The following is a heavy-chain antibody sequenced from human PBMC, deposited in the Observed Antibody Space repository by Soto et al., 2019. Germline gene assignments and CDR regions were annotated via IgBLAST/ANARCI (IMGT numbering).Heavy chain of an antibody. CDR3: AKALRASSGYYYYVMDV. V-gene: IGHV3-23*01. D-gene: IGHD3-22*01. J-gene: IGHJ6*02. Sequence: AISGSGDSTYYADSVKGRFTISRDNSKNTLYLQVNSLRAEDTAVYCCAKALRASSGYYYYVMDVWGQGTTVTVSS. CDR2: ISGSGDST.